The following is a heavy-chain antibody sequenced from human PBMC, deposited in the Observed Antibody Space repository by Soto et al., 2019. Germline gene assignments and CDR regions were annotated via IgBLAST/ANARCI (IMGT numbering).Heavy chain of an antibody. Sequence: XSVKVSCKASGYTFTSYDINWVRQATGQGLEWMGWMNPNSGNTGYAQKFQGRVTMTRNTSISTAYMELSSLRSEDTAVYYCARGHSYNWNDSGNDYWGQGTQVTVSS. J-gene: IGHJ4*02. V-gene: IGHV1-8*01. CDR1: GYTFTSYD. CDR2: MNPNSGNT. D-gene: IGHD1-20*01. CDR3: ARGHSYNWNDSGNDY.